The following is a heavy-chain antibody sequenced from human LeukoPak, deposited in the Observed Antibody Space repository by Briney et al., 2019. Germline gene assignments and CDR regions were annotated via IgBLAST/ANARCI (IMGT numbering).Heavy chain of an antibody. CDR1: GYTFTNYD. Sequence: ASVKVSCKASGYTFTNYDINWVRQATGQGLEWMGWMNPNSGNTGYAQKFQGRVTMTRNTSISTAYMELSSLRSEDTAVYYCARDIRGFDYYYMDVWGKGTTVTISS. D-gene: IGHD2-15*01. CDR2: MNPNSGNT. CDR3: ARDIRGFDYYYMDV. J-gene: IGHJ6*03. V-gene: IGHV1-8*01.